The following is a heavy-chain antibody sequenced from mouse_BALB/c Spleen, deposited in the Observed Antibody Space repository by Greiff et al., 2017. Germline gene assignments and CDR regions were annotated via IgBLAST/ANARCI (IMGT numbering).Heavy chain of an antibody. V-gene: IGHV5-12-1*01. J-gene: IGHJ4*01. CDR3: ARQSTMITYYAMDY. CDR1: GFAFSSYD. D-gene: IGHD2-4*01. CDR2: ISSGGGST. Sequence: EVMLVESGGGLVKPGGSLKLSCAASGFAFSSYDMSWVRQTPEKRLEWVAYISSGGGSTYYPDTVKGRFTISRDNAKNTLYLQMSSLKSEDTAMYYCARQSTMITYYAMDYWGQGTSVTVSS.